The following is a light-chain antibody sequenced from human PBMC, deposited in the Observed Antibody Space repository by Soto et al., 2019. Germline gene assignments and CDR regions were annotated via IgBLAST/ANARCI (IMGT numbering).Light chain of an antibody. Sequence: QSALTQPRSVSGSPEQSVTISCTGTSSDVGGYNYVSWYQQHPGKAPKLMIYDVSKRPSGVPDRFSGSKSGNTASLTISGLLAEDEADYYCCSYAGNYTHVFGTGTKLTVL. CDR1: SSDVGGYNY. J-gene: IGLJ1*01. V-gene: IGLV2-11*01. CDR3: CSYAGNYTHV. CDR2: DVS.